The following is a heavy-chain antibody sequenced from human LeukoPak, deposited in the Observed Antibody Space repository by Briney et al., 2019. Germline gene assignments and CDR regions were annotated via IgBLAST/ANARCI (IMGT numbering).Heavy chain of an antibody. CDR2: ISYDGSNK. D-gene: IGHD6-6*01. Sequence: PGGSLRLSCAAPGFTFSSYAMHWVRQAPGKGLEWVAVISYDGSNKYYADSVKGRFTISRDNSKNTLYLQMNSLRAEDTAVYYCARERDSSSPRLDYWGQGTLVTVSS. CDR3: ARERDSSSPRLDY. CDR1: GFTFSSYA. V-gene: IGHV3-30*01. J-gene: IGHJ4*02.